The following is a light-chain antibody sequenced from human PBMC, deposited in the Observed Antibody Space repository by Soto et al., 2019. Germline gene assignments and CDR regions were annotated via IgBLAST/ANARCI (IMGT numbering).Light chain of an antibody. V-gene: IGLV1-40*01. CDR3: QSYDDSLSVHYV. J-gene: IGLJ1*01. CDR2: GNT. CDR1: SSNIGSTYD. Sequence: VLTQPPSVSGAPGQRVTISCTGSSSNIGSTYDVQWYQQLPGTAPKLLIHGNTDRPSGVPDRFSGSKSGTSASLAITGLQADDEADYYCQSYDDSLSVHYVFGTGTKVTVL.